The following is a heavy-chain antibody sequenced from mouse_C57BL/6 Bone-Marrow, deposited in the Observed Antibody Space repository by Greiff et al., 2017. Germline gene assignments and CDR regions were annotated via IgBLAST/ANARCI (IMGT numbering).Heavy chain of an antibody. V-gene: IGHV14-4*01. Sequence: EVKLVESGAELVRPGASVKLSCTASGFNIKDDYMHWVKQRPEQGLEWIGWIDPENGDTEYASKFQGKATITVDTSSNTAYLQLSSLTSEDTAVYYCTRIAYWGQGTPVTVSA. CDR1: GFNIKDDY. J-gene: IGHJ3*01. CDR3: TRIAY. CDR2: IDPENGDT.